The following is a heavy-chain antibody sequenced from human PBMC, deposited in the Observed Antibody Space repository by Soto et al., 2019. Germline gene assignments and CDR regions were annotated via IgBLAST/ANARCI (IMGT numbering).Heavy chain of an antibody. D-gene: IGHD5-18*01. CDR2: IYYSGST. CDR1: GGSVSSGDYY. V-gene: IGHV4-61*08. CDR3: ARIPVDTYMINWFDP. Sequence: SETLCLTCTVSGGSVSSGDYYWSWIRQPPGKGLEWIGYIYYSGSTNYNPSLKSRVSISLDTSKNQFSLRLTSVTAADTAVYYCARIPVDTYMINWFDPWGQGTLVTVSS. J-gene: IGHJ5*02.